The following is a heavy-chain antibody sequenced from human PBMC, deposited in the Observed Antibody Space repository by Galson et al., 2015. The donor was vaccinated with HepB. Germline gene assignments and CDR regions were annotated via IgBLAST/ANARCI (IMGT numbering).Heavy chain of an antibody. J-gene: IGHJ6*02. CDR2: IRSKAYGGTT. D-gene: IGHD4-17*01. CDR1: GFTFADYA. Sequence: SLRLSCAASGFTFADYAMSWFRQAPGKGLEWVGFIRSKAYGGTTEYAASVKGRFTISRDDSKSIAYLQMNSLKTEDTAVYYCTRVVGDPYGMDVWGQGTTVTVSS. CDR3: TRVVGDPYGMDV. V-gene: IGHV3-49*03.